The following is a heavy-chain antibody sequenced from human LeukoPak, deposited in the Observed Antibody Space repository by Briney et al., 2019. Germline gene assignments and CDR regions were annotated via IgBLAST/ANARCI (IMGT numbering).Heavy chain of an antibody. CDR1: GGSISSSNW. CDR2: IYHSGST. D-gene: IGHD3-16*01. V-gene: IGHV4-4*02. J-gene: IGHJ4*02. Sequence: PSETLSLTCAVSGGSISSSNWWSWVRQPPGKGLERIGEIYHSGSTNYNPSLKSRVTISVDKSKNQFSLKLSSVTAADTAVYYCAGRGSGNRKGRDYWGQGILVTVSS. CDR3: AGRGSGNRKGRDY.